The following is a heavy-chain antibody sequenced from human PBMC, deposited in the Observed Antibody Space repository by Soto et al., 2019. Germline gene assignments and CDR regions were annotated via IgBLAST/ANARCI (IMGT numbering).Heavy chain of an antibody. Sequence: QVQLVQSGAEVEKPGSSVKVSCQASGGSFSDYAISWVRQAPGQGLEWMGGIIPMLGIADNAQKFQGRVIITADEYTSTVYMELSSLRSEDTAVYYCARDGDYYDSSGFQRDYHYYGMDVWGQGTTVTVAS. V-gene: IGHV1-69*01. J-gene: IGHJ6*02. D-gene: IGHD3-22*01. CDR2: IIPMLGIA. CDR1: GGSFSDYA. CDR3: ARDGDYYDSSGFQRDYHYYGMDV.